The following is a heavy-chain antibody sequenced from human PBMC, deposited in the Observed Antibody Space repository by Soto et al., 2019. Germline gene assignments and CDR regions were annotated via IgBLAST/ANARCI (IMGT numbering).Heavy chain of an antibody. CDR1: GYSITSGYY. CDR2: IYHSGNT. V-gene: IGHV4-38-2*02. J-gene: IGHJ6*02. D-gene: IGHD2-15*01. CDR3: AREGGTYCSGGSCYSDYYYYTMDV. Sequence: SETLSLTCAVSGYSITSGYYWGWIRQPRGKGLEWIGSIYHSGNTYYNPSLKSRVTISVDTSKNQFSLRLSSVTAADTAVYYCAREGGTYCSGGSCYSDYYYYTMDVWGQGTTVTVSS.